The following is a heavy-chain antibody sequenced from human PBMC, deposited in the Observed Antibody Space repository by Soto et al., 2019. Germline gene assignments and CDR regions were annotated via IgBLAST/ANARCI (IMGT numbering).Heavy chain of an antibody. CDR2: IYYSGST. Sequence: QVQLQESGPGLVKPSQTLSLTCTVSGGSISSGGYYWSWIRQHPGKGLEWIGYIYYSGSTYYNPSLQRRVTISVATSKSQFSLKLSSVTAAYTAVYYCAGVRAVDCGVNFDYWGQGTLVTVSS. V-gene: IGHV4-31*03. CDR3: AGVRAVDCGVNFDY. J-gene: IGHJ4*02. D-gene: IGHD2-21*01. CDR1: GGSISSGGYY.